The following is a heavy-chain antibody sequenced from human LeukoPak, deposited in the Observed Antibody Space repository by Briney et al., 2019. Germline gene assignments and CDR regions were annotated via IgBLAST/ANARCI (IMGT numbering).Heavy chain of an antibody. J-gene: IGHJ3*02. V-gene: IGHV1-18*01. D-gene: IGHD2-2*01. CDR3: ARLLGTAANDAFDI. CDR2: ISAYNGNI. CDR1: GYTFTSYG. Sequence: GASVKVSCKASGYTFTSYGISWVRQAPGQGLEWMGWISAYNGNINYAQKLQGRVTMTTDTSTSTAYMGLRSLRSDDTAVYYCARLLGTAANDAFDIWGQGTMVTVSS.